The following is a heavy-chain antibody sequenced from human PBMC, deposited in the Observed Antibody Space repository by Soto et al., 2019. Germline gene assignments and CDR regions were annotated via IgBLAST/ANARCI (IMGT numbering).Heavy chain of an antibody. CDR3: ATMGTPATGLYFFDY. Sequence: PSDTLSLTCAVSGGSISRGGYSGRWIRQPPGKGLEWIGYIYHSGSTYYSTSLKSRVTISVDTSKSQLSLNLSFVTAADTAVYYCATMGTPATGLYFFDYWGQGSLVTVSS. J-gene: IGHJ4*02. CDR1: GGSISRGGYS. D-gene: IGHD2-15*01. CDR2: IYHSGST. V-gene: IGHV4-30-2*05.